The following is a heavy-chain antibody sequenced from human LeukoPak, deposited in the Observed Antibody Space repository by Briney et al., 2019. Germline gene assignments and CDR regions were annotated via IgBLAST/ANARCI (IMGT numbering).Heavy chain of an antibody. CDR3: ARDGIAAAGTPLYYFDY. J-gene: IGHJ4*02. V-gene: IGHV3-30-3*01. D-gene: IGHD6-13*01. Sequence: PGGSLRLSCAASGFTFSSYAMHWVRQAPGKGLEWVAVISYDGSNKYYADSVKGRFTISRDNSKNTLYLQMNSLRAEDTAVYYCARDGIAAAGTPLYYFDYWGQGTLVTVSS. CDR1: GFTFSSYA. CDR2: ISYDGSNK.